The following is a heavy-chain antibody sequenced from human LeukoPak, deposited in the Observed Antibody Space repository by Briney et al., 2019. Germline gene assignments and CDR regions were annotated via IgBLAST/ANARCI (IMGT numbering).Heavy chain of an antibody. CDR1: GFTFSSYA. CDR2: ISYDGSNK. V-gene: IGHV3-30-3*01. CDR3: ARGLVYDSSGYNDY. J-gene: IGHJ4*02. D-gene: IGHD3-22*01. Sequence: GGSLRLSCAASGFTFSSYAMHWVRQAPGKGLEWVAVISYDGSNKYYADSGKGRFTISRDNSKNTLYLQMNSLRAEDTAVYYCARGLVYDSSGYNDYWGQGTLVTVSS.